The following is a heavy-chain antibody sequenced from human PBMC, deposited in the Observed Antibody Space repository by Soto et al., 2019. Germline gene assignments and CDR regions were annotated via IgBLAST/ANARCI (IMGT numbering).Heavy chain of an antibody. V-gene: IGHV3-72*01. CDR1: GFTFSDHY. D-gene: IGHD4-17*01. J-gene: IGHJ6*02. Sequence: PGGSLRLSCAASGFTFSDHYMDWVRQAPGKGLEWVGRTRNKANSYTTEYAASVKGRFTISRDDSKNSLYLQMNSLKTEDTAVYYCARTTVVTPSDYYYGMDVWGQGTTVTVSS. CDR2: TRNKANSYTT. CDR3: ARTTVVTPSDYYYGMDV.